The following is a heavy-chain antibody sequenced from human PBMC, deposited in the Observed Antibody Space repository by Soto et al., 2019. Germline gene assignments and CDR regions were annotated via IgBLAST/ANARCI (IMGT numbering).Heavy chain of an antibody. Sequence: GGSLRLSCAASGFTFSSYAMHWVRQAPGKGLEWVAVISYDGSNKYYADSVKGRFTISRDNSKNTLYLQMNSLRAEDTAVYYCARDKIAARALDYWGQGTLVTVSS. J-gene: IGHJ4*02. CDR2: ISYDGSNK. V-gene: IGHV3-30-3*01. CDR3: ARDKIAARALDY. D-gene: IGHD6-6*01. CDR1: GFTFSSYA.